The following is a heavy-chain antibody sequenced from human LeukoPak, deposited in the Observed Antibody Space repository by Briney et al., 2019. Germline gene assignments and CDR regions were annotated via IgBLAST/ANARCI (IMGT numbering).Heavy chain of an antibody. V-gene: IGHV4-59*01. D-gene: IGHD3-22*01. J-gene: IGHJ4*02. Sequence: SETLSLTCTVSGASIISSYYWSCIRQPPEKGLEWIGYIYYSGSTNYNPSLESRVTMSIDTSNNQFSLKLTSVTATDTAVYYCARSPGHRGYDYWGLGTLVTVSS. CDR3: ARSPGHRGYDY. CDR1: GASIISSYY. CDR2: IYYSGST.